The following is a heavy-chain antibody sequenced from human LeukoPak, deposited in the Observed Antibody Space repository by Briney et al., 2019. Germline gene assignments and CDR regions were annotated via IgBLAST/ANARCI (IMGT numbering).Heavy chain of an antibody. J-gene: IGHJ4*02. Sequence: SETLSLTCAVYGGSFSGYYWSWIRQPPGKGLEWIGEINHSGSTNYNPSLKSRVTISVDTSKNQFSLKLSSVTAADTAVYYCARGYPNDSSGPSLEGIYFDYWAREPWSPSPQ. V-gene: IGHV4-34*01. CDR1: GGSFSGYY. CDR3: ARGYPNDSSGPSLEGIYFDY. CDR2: INHSGST. D-gene: IGHD3-22*01.